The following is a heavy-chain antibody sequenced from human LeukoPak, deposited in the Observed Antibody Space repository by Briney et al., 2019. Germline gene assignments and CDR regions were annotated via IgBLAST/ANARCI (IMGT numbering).Heavy chain of an antibody. J-gene: IGHJ4*02. CDR3: ARHAQWELLSAFDY. D-gene: IGHD1-26*01. CDR1: DGSISRFY. Sequence: PSETLSLTCTVSDGSISRFYWSWLRQPPGRGLEWIGYIYYGGTTNSNPSLKSRVTISVDTSQRHFSLNLTSVTAADTAMYYCARHAQWELLSAFDYWGQGTLVTVSS. V-gene: IGHV4-59*08. CDR2: IYYGGTT.